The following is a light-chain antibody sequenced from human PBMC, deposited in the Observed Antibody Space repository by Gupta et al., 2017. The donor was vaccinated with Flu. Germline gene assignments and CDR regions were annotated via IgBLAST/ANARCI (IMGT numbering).Light chain of an antibody. CDR3: HQSSSLPQT. J-gene: IGKJ1*01. CDR1: QSIGSS. CDR2: YAS. Sequence: ESVLPQSPDFHSATPKDKVTITCRASQSIGSSLHWYQQKPDQSPKLLIKYASQSFSGVPSRFSGSGSGTDFTLTINSLEAEDAATYYCHQSSSLPQTFGQGTKVEIK. V-gene: IGKV6-21*01.